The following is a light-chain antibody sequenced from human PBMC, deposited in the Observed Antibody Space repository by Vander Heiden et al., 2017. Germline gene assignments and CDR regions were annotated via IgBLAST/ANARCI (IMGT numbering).Light chain of an antibody. CDR1: SSNIGRNT. J-gene: IGLJ1*01. V-gene: IGLV1-44*01. CDR2: NVD. Sequence: QSALSQRPSASRTPVHTVSLSCSGSSSNIGRNTVNGYKQLPGTAPDLRIYNVDQWPSGVPGRVSGSKSGASASLAISDLQSDDEADYYCASWDDSLNAYVFGSGTKVILL. CDR3: ASWDDSLNAYV.